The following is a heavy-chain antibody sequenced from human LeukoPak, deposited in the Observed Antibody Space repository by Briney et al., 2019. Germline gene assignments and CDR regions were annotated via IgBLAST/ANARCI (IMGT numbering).Heavy chain of an antibody. CDR3: ARLEAIAAAGFDY. J-gene: IGHJ4*02. Sequence: PSETLSLTCTVSGGSMSSYYWSWIRQPPGEGLEWIGYINYSGSTTYNPSLRSRVTMSVDTSKIQFSLKLTSVTAADTAVYYCARLEAIAAAGFDYWGQGTLVTVSS. CDR2: INYSGST. V-gene: IGHV4-59*12. CDR1: GGSMSSYY. D-gene: IGHD6-13*01.